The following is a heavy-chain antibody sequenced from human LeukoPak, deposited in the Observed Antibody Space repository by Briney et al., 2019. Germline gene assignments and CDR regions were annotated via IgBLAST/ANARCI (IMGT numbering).Heavy chain of an antibody. V-gene: IGHV3-33*01. J-gene: IGHJ3*02. D-gene: IGHD3-3*01. CDR3: ARIRRITIFGVVIVDAFDI. Sequence: GGSLRLSCEASGFTFSSYGIHWVRQAPGKGLEWVAVIWSDGSNKYYADSVKGRFTISRDNAKNSLYLQMNSLRAEDTAVYYCARIRRITIFGVVIVDAFDIWGQGTMVTVSS. CDR2: IWSDGSNK. CDR1: GFTFSSYG.